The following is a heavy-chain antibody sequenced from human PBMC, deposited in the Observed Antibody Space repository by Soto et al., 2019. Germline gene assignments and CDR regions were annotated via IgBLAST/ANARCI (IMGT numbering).Heavy chain of an antibody. Sequence: ASVKVSCKVSGYTFTSYGISWVRQAPGQGLEWMGWISAYNGNTNYAQKLQGRVTMTTDTSTSTAYMELRSLRSDDTAVYYCARDVSITMVRGVIPAPYYGMDVWGQGTTVTVSS. CDR2: ISAYNGNT. CDR3: ARDVSITMVRGVIPAPYYGMDV. V-gene: IGHV1-18*04. CDR1: GYTFTSYG. J-gene: IGHJ6*02. D-gene: IGHD3-10*01.